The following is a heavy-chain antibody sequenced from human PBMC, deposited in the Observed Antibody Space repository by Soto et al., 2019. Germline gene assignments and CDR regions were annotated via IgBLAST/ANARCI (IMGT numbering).Heavy chain of an antibody. D-gene: IGHD6-19*01. CDR1: GFTFSTFA. V-gene: IGHV3-23*01. J-gene: IGHJ4*02. CDR2: ISGSGTST. Sequence: GGSLRLSCAASGFTFSTFAMSWVRQAPGKGPEWVSGISGSGTSTYYADSVKGRFTISRDNSKNTLYLQMNSLRAEDAAVYYCAKTEQWLIAYFDDWGQGTLVTVSS. CDR3: AKTEQWLIAYFDD.